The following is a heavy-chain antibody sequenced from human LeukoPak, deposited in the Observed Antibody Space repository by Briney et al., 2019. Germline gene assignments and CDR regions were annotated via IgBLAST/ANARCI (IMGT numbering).Heavy chain of an antibody. D-gene: IGHD3-22*01. CDR3: ARDNYDSSGPYYFDY. Sequence: ASVKVSCKVSGYTLTELSMHWVRQAPGKGLEWMGGFDPENGETIYAQKFQGRVTMTEDTSTDTAYMELSSLRAEDTAVYYCARDNYDSSGPYYFDYWGQGTLVTVSS. V-gene: IGHV1-24*01. J-gene: IGHJ4*02. CDR2: FDPENGET. CDR1: GYTLTELS.